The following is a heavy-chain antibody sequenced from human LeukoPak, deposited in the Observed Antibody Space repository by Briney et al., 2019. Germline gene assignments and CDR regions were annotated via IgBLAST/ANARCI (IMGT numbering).Heavy chain of an antibody. V-gene: IGHV4-34*01. D-gene: IGHD6-13*01. CDR2: INHSGST. CDR3: ARGIAAAGTVFDY. Sequence: PSETLSLTCAVYGGSFSGHYWSWIRQPPGKGLDWIGEINHSGSTNYNPSLKSRVTISVDTSKNQFSLKLSSVTAADTAVYYCARGIAAAGTVFDYWGQGTLVTVSS. J-gene: IGHJ4*02. CDR1: GGSFSGHY.